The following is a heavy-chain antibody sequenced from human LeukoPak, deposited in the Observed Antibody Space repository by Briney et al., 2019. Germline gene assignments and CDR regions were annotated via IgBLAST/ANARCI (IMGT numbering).Heavy chain of an antibody. Sequence: SETLSLTCTVSGYSISSGYYWGWIRQPPGKGLEWIGSIYHSGSTYYNPSLKSRVTISVDTSKNQFSLKLSSVTAADTAVYYCARVQLWSSYYYYYYMDVWGKGTTVTVSS. CDR1: GYSISSGYY. J-gene: IGHJ6*03. D-gene: IGHD5-18*01. V-gene: IGHV4-38-2*02. CDR3: ARVQLWSSYYYYYYMDV. CDR2: IYHSGST.